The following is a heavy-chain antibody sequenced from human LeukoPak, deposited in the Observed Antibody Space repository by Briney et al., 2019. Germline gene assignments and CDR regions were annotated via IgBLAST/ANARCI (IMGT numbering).Heavy chain of an antibody. J-gene: IGHJ4*02. V-gene: IGHV3-23*01. CDR3: AKDNRRHYTSGPNPDSLH. Sequence: GGSLRLSCAASGFTFYKFVMTWVRQAPGSGLEWVSSISGSGGRTYYADSVKGRFTISRDNAKNSLYLQMDSLRVEDTAFYYCAKDNRRHYTSGPNPDSLHWGQGALVTVSS. D-gene: IGHD6-19*01. CDR1: GFTFYKFV. CDR2: ISGSGGRT.